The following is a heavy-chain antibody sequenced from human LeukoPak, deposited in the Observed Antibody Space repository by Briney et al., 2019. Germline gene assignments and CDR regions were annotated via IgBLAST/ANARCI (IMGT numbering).Heavy chain of an antibody. CDR3: ARVMSNYYGSGSYLTGDFDY. V-gene: IGHV1-18*01. CDR2: ISAYNGNT. Sequence: ASVKVSCKASGYTLTSYGISWVRQAPGQGLEWMGWISAYNGNTNYAQKLQGRVTMTTDTSTSTAYMELRSLRSDDTAVYYCARVMSNYYGSGSYLTGDFDYWGQGTLVTVSS. CDR1: GYTLTSYG. D-gene: IGHD3-10*01. J-gene: IGHJ4*02.